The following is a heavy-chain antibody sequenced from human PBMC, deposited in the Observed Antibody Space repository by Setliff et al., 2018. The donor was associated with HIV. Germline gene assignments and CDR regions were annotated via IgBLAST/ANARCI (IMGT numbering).Heavy chain of an antibody. CDR2: IIPIFGTA. CDR3: ARDRGYSGHDYRNAFDI. V-gene: IGHV1-69*13. D-gene: IGHD5-12*01. Sequence: ASVKVSCKTSGGTFSSYVINWVRQAPGQGLEWMGGIIPIFGTANYAQKFHARVTITAYESTSTAYMELSSLRSEDTAMYYCARDRGYSGHDYRNAFDIWGQGTMVTVSS. J-gene: IGHJ3*02. CDR1: GGTFSSYV.